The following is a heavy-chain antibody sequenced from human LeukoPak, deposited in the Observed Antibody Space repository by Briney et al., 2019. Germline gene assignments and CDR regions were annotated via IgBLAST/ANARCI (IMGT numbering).Heavy chain of an antibody. CDR3: ARDAGFGGSPNY. D-gene: IGHD1-26*01. CDR1: GYTFTSYD. Sequence: ASVKVSCKASGYTFTSYDINWVRQATGQGLEWMGWMNPNSGNTGYAQKFQGRVTITADESTSTAYMELSSLRSEDTAVYYCARDAGFGGSPNYWGQGTLVTVSS. CDR2: MNPNSGNT. V-gene: IGHV1-8*03. J-gene: IGHJ4*02.